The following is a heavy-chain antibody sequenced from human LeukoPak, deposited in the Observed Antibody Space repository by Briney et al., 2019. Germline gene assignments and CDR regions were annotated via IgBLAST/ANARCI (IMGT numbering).Heavy chain of an antibody. J-gene: IGHJ4*02. Sequence: SETLSLTCTVSGGSISSGDYYWGWIRQPPGKGLEWIGSIYHSGSTYYNPSLKSRVTISVDTSKNQFSLKLSSVTAADTAVYYCARDFQAGGNGPDYWGQGTLVTVSS. CDR2: IYHSGST. V-gene: IGHV4-39*07. CDR1: GGSISSGDYY. D-gene: IGHD4-23*01. CDR3: ARDFQAGGNGPDY.